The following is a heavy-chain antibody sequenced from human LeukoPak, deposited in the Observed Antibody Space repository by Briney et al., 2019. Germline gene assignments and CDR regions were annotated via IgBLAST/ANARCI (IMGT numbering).Heavy chain of an antibody. V-gene: IGHV3-21*01. CDR1: GFTFSSYS. Sequence: PGGSLRLSCAASGFTFSSYSLNWVRQAPGKGLEWVSSISSSSSYIYYADSVKGRFTISRDNAKNSLYLQMNSLRAEDTAVYYCAGAAGLDYDYYIDVWGKGTTVTVSS. J-gene: IGHJ6*03. D-gene: IGHD6-19*01. CDR3: AGAAGLDYDYYIDV. CDR2: ISSSSSYI.